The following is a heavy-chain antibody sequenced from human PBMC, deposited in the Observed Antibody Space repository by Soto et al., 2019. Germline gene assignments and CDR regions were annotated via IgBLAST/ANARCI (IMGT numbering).Heavy chain of an antibody. CDR3: AKCYDILTGYYSSFDY. Sequence: GSLRLSCAASGFTFSSYAMSWVRQAPGEGLEWGSAISGSGGRTYYADSVKGRFTISRDNSKNTLYLQMNSLRAEDTAVYYCAKCYDILTGYYSSFDYWGQGTLVTVSS. CDR2: ISGSGGRT. CDR1: GFTFSSYA. V-gene: IGHV3-23*01. J-gene: IGHJ4*02. D-gene: IGHD3-9*01.